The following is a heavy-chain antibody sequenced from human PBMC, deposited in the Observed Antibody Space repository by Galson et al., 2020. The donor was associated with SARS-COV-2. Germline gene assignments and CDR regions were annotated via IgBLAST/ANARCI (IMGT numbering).Heavy chain of an antibody. D-gene: IGHD4-17*01. Sequence: GGSLRLSCAASGFTFSSYGMHWVRQAPGKGLEWVAIISHDGSDEYYADSVKGRFTISRDNSKNTLYVQMNSLRVEDTAVYYCAKALYKTTETTVVNLAYDAFDIWGQGTMVTVSS. CDR3: AKALYKTTETTVVNLAYDAFDI. V-gene: IGHV3-30*18. CDR2: ISHDGSDE. CDR1: GFTFSSYG. J-gene: IGHJ3*02.